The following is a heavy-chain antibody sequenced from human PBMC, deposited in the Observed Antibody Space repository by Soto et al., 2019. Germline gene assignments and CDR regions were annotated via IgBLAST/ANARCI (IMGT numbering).Heavy chain of an antibody. CDR2: IYYSGST. V-gene: IGHV4-39*01. D-gene: IGHD3-22*01. J-gene: IGHJ4*02. CDR1: GGSISSSSYY. CDR3: VRPGDSSGYYPPFDY. Sequence: QLQLQESGPGLVKPSETLSLTCTVSGGSISSSSYYWGWIRQPPGKGLEWIGSIYYSGSTYYNPSLKSRVTISVDTSKNQFSLKLSSVTAADTAVYYCVRPGDSSGYYPPFDYWGQGTLVTVSS.